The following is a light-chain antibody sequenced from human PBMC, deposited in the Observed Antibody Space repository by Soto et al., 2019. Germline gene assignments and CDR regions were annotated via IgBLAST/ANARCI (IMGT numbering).Light chain of an antibody. Sequence: EVELTQSPGTLSLSPGERATLSCRASQSVSSSHLAWYQQKRGQAPRLLIYDTSTRATGIPDRFSGSGSGTDFTLTISRLEPEDFAVYHRQQYGASPWTFGQGTKVDIK. J-gene: IGKJ1*01. CDR2: DTS. V-gene: IGKV3-20*01. CDR3: QQYGASPWT. CDR1: QSVSSSH.